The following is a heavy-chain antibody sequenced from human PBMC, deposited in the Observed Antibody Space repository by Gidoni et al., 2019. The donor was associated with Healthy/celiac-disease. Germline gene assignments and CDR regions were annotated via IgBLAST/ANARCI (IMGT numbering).Heavy chain of an antibody. CDR3: ARGYSSGWYNWFDP. CDR2: IYYSGST. D-gene: IGHD6-19*01. J-gene: IGHJ5*02. Sequence: QVQLQESGPGLVKPSETLSLTCTVSGCSISSYYWSWIRQPPGKGLEWIGYIYYSGSTNYNPALKSRVTISVDTSKNQFSLKLSSVTAADTAVYYCARGYSSGWYNWFDPWGQGTLVTVSS. CDR1: GCSISSYY. V-gene: IGHV4-59*01.